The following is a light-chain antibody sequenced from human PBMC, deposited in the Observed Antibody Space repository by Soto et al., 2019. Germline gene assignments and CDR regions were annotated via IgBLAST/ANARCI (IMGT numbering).Light chain of an antibody. CDR2: DVS. J-gene: IGLJ2*01. CDR1: SSDVGGYNY. Sequence: QSALTQPASVSGSPGQSITISCTGTSSDVGGYNYVSWYQQHPGKAPKLMIYDVSNRPSGVSNRFSGPKSGNTASLTISGLQAEDEADYYCRSYTSSSTGVFGGGTKVTVL. V-gene: IGLV2-14*01. CDR3: RSYTSSSTGV.